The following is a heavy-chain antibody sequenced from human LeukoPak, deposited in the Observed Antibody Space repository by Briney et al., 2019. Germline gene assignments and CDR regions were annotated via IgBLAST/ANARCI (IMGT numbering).Heavy chain of an antibody. Sequence: GWIRQPPGKGLEWIGSIYYSGSTYYNPSLKSRVTISVDTSKNQFSLKLYSVTAADTAVYYCACHGDGDWSSSTDFDSYGMDFWGQGTLVTVSS. CDR3: ACHGDGDWSSSTDFDSYGMDF. CDR2: IYYSGST. V-gene: IGHV4-39*01. J-gene: IGHJ4*02. D-gene: IGHD2-2*01.